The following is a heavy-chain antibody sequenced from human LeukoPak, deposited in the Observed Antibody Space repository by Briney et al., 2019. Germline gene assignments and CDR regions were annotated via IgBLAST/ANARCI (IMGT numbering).Heavy chain of an antibody. Sequence: GGSLRLSCAASGFTFSNCWMHWLRQTPGKGLVWVARVNSDGSCTTYADSVKGRFTISRDSAKNTVYLQMNSLRADDTAVYYCARDGFQWSFDYWGQGTLVTASS. CDR3: ARDGFQWSFDY. CDR1: GFTFSNCW. D-gene: IGHD2-8*01. J-gene: IGHJ4*02. V-gene: IGHV3-74*01. CDR2: VNSDGSCT.